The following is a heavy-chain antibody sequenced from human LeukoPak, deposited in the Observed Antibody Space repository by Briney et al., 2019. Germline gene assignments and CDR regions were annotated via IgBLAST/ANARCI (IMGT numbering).Heavy chain of an antibody. D-gene: IGHD3-10*01. CDR1: GGSISSYY. Sequence: SETLSLTCTVSGGSISSYYWSWIRQPPGKGLEWIGYIYCSGSTNYNPSLKSRVTISVDTSKNQFSLKLSSVTAADTAVYYCARASMVRGVTANYYYYYGMDVWGQGTTVTVSS. J-gene: IGHJ6*02. CDR2: IYCSGST. CDR3: ARASMVRGVTANYYYYYGMDV. V-gene: IGHV4-59*01.